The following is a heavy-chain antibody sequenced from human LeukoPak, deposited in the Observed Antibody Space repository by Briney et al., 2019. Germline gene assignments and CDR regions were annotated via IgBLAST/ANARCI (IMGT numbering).Heavy chain of an antibody. D-gene: IGHD6-6*01. CDR1: GGTFSSYA. CDR3: ASVLDPIAARPDYYYYYMDV. Sequence: SVKVSCKASGGTFSSYAISWVRQAPGQGLEWMGGIIPIFGTANYAQKFQGRVTITTDESTSTAYMELSSLRSEDTAVYYCASVLDPIAARPDYYYYYMDVWGKGTTVTVSS. CDR2: IIPIFGTA. J-gene: IGHJ6*03. V-gene: IGHV1-69*05.